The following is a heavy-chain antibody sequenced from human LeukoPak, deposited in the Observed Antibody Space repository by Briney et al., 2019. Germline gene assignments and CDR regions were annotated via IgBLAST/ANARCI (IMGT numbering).Heavy chain of an antibody. D-gene: IGHD3-22*01. CDR2: ISYDAKSS. CDR3: VKDSTHFRVWDSYDTAGLNY. CDR1: GFTLSSYG. J-gene: IGHJ4*02. Sequence: GGSLRLSCVTSGFTLSSYGMHWVRQVPGKGLEWVAVISYDAKSSYHVDSVKGRFTVSRDNSKNTLYLQMNSLRAEDTAVYYCVKDSTHFRVWDSYDTAGLNYWGQGTLVTVSS. V-gene: IGHV3-30*18.